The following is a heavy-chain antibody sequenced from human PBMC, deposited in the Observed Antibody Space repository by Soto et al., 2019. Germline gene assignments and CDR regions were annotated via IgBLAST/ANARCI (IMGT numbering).Heavy chain of an antibody. CDR3: ARRPHCGNDCYNGGFDF. D-gene: IGHD2-21*02. CDR1: GYPITDYA. Sequence: QVQLVQSEAEVTKTGASVKISCKASGYPITDYAMHWVRQAPGQRLEWMGWINANNGDTRYSQQFQGRVTITTDTPASTAYMQLSSRESEDTAVYDCARRPHCGNDCYNGGFDFWGQGTVVIVSS. J-gene: IGHJ3*01. CDR2: INANNGDT. V-gene: IGHV1-3*01.